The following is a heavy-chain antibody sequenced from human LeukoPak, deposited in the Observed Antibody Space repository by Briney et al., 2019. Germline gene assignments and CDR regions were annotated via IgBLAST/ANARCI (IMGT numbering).Heavy chain of an antibody. CDR3: ARHLAWKLVKNAFDI. Sequence: SETLSLTCAVYGGSFSGCYWSWIRQPPGKGLEWIGEINHSGSTNYNPSLKSRVTISVDTSKNQFSLKLSSVTAADTAVYYCARHLAWKLVKNAFDIWGQGTMVTVSS. CDR1: GGSFSGCY. D-gene: IGHD6-13*01. CDR2: INHSGST. J-gene: IGHJ3*02. V-gene: IGHV4-34*01.